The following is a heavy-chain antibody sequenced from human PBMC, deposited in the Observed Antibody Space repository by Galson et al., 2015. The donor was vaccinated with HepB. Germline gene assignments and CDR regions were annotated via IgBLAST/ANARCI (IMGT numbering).Heavy chain of an antibody. J-gene: IGHJ4*02. CDR3: ARVVFGSVCYWCLDV. V-gene: IGHV3-33*01. Sequence: SLRLSCAASGFTFSSHGMNWVRQAPGKGLEWVATIWVDGTNKFHADSVKGRFTISRDNPKNTLYLQMNSLKAEDTAVYYCARVVFGSVCYWCLDVWGQGNLVTVSS. CDR1: GFTFSSHG. CDR2: IWVDGTNK. D-gene: IGHD3-10*01.